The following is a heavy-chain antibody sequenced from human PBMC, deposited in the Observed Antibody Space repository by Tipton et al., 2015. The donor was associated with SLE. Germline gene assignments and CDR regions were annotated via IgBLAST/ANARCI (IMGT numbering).Heavy chain of an antibody. J-gene: IGHJ3*02. Sequence: TLSLTCAVYGGSFSGYYWSWIRQPPGKGLEWIGEINHSGSTNYNPSLKSRVTISLDTSKNQFSLKLSSVTAADTAVYYCARVSGITGTGAFDIWGQGTMVTVSS. CDR2: INHSGST. CDR3: ARVSGITGTGAFDI. D-gene: IGHD1-20*01. V-gene: IGHV4-34*01. CDR1: GGSFSGYY.